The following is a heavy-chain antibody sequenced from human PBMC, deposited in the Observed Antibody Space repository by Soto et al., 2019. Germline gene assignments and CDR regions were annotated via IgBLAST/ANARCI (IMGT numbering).Heavy chain of an antibody. Sequence: GGSLRLSCAASGFRFSSYAMSWVRQAPGKGLEWVSAIIGAGDDTFHADSVKGRLTISRDNSKNTLFLQMNSLRADDTALYYCVKGSATSRPYYFDYWGQGTLVTVSS. CDR3: VKGSATSRPYYFDY. CDR2: IIGAGDDT. J-gene: IGHJ4*02. CDR1: GFRFSSYA. V-gene: IGHV3-23*01.